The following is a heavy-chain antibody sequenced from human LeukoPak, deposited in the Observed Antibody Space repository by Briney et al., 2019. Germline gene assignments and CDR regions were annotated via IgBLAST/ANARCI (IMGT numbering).Heavy chain of an antibody. V-gene: IGHV3-53*01. J-gene: IGHJ5*02. Sequence: GGSLRLSCAASGFTVSNNYMSRVRQAPGKGLEWVSVIYSGGGTAYADSVKGRFTISRDNSKNTLYLQMNSLRAEDTAVYYCAREEYGGSGSYYGYNWFDPWGQGTLVTVSS. CDR1: GFTVSNNY. D-gene: IGHD3-10*01. CDR3: AREEYGGSGSYYGYNWFDP. CDR2: IYSGGGT.